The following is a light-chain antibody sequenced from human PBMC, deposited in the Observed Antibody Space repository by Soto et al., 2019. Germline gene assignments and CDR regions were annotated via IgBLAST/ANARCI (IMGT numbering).Light chain of an antibody. CDR3: SSYAGSSTYV. CDR2: EVS. Sequence: QSALTQPASVSGSPGQSVTISCTGTSSDVGGYDYVSWYQQHPGKAPKLMIYEVSKRPSGVPDRFSGSKSGNTASLTVSGLQAEDEADYYCSSYAGSSTYVFGTGTKLTVL. J-gene: IGLJ1*01. CDR1: SSDVGGYDY. V-gene: IGLV2-8*01.